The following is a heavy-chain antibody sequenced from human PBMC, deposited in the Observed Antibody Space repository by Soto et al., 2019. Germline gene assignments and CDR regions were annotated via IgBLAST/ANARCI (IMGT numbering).Heavy chain of an antibody. V-gene: IGHV2-5*02. CDR3: AHRRGGVASF. J-gene: IGHJ4*02. CDR1: GFSLSTRDVG. CDR2: VYWDDSK. D-gene: IGHD2-2*01. Sequence: QITLNESGPTLVKPTQTLTLTCTFSGFSLSTRDVGVGWIRQPPGEALEWLGVVYWDDSKTYSPSLESRLTIRKCTSKNQVVLRMTKRVPVDTAPYACAHRRGGVASFWGQGTLVTVSS.